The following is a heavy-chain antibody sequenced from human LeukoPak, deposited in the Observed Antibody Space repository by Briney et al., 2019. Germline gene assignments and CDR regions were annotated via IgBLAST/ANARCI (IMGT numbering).Heavy chain of an antibody. CDR2: IYYSGSP. D-gene: IGHD6-6*01. Sequence: SETLSLTCTVSGGSISSYYWSWIRQSPGKGLEWIGYIYYSGSPNYNPSLKSRVTISVETSKNQFSLNLTSVTAADTAVYYCARTYSSSSSYSDFWGQGTLVTVSS. CDR3: ARTYSSSSSYSDF. V-gene: IGHV4-59*01. J-gene: IGHJ4*02. CDR1: GGSISSYY.